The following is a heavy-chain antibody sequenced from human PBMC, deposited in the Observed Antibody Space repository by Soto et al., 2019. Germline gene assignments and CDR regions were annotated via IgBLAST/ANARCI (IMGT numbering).Heavy chain of an antibody. Sequence: PGGSLRLSCTASGFTFSGSAMHWVRQASGKGLEWVGRIRSKANNYATAFAASVQGRFTISRDDSKNTAFLQMNSLKTEDTAVYYCTTGDYGGYWGQGTLVTVSS. J-gene: IGHJ4*02. CDR1: GFTFSGSA. D-gene: IGHD4-17*01. CDR2: IRSKANNYAT. V-gene: IGHV3-73*01. CDR3: TTGDYGGY.